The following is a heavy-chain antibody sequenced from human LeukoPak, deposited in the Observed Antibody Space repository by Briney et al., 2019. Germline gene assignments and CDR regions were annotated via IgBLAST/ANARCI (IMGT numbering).Heavy chain of an antibody. CDR1: GFSFRDYT. J-gene: IGHJ4*02. V-gene: IGHV3-21*01. Sequence: GGSLRLSCAASGFSFRDYTMNWVRQAPGKGLEWVASISSSSSYIYFANLVRGRFSISRDNAKNSLYLQMNSLRAEDTAVYYCAKDSPSRTATTEVPVDYWGQGTLVTVSS. CDR2: ISSSSSYI. D-gene: IGHD1/OR15-1a*01. CDR3: AKDSPSRTATTEVPVDY.